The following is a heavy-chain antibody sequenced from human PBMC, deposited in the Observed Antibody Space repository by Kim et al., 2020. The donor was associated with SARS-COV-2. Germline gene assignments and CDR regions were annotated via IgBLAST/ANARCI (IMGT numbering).Heavy chain of an antibody. CDR1: GGTFSSYA. V-gene: IGHV1-69*10. Sequence: SVKVSCKASGGTFSSYAISWVRQAPGQGLEWMGGIIPILHKANYAQKVQGRVTIIADGSTSTAYMELSSLRPEDTAVHYCVLRGYSGSGTDPLHGMDVWGQAPPVLVSS. CDR2: IIPILHKA. D-gene: IGHD3-10*01. J-gene: IGHJ6*02. CDR3: VLRGYSGSGTDPLHGMDV.